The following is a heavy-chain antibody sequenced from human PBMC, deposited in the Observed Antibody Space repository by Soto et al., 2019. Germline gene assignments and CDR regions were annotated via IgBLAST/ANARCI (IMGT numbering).Heavy chain of an antibody. CDR2: ISYTGSA. Sequence: SETLSLTCSVSGGSIRGSYCSWIRQPPEKGLEWIASISYTGSATHNPSLKSRVSVSVDTTENQCSLKLTSVTAADTALYYCARGWNPTFFDFWGQGALVTVSS. CDR1: GGSIRGSY. V-gene: IGHV4-59*01. CDR3: ARGWNPTFFDF. J-gene: IGHJ4*02. D-gene: IGHD1-1*01.